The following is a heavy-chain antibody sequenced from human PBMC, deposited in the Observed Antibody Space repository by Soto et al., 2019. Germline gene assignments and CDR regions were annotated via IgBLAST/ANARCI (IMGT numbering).Heavy chain of an antibody. D-gene: IGHD4-17*01. CDR3: ARAHYGDYGYGMDV. V-gene: IGHV4-30-2*01. CDR2: TYHSGST. Sequence: QLQLQESGSGLVKPSQTLSLTCAVSGGSISSGGYSWSWIRQPPGKGLEWIGYTYHSGSTYYNPYLKSRFSISVDRSKNQFSLKLSSVTAADTAVYYCARAHYGDYGYGMDVWGQGTTVTVSS. CDR1: GGSISSGGYS. J-gene: IGHJ6*02.